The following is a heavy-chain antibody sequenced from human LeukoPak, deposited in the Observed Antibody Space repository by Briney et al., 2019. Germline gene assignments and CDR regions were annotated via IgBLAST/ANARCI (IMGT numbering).Heavy chain of an antibody. J-gene: IGHJ4*02. CDR3: ARDGGGDYRLEY. V-gene: IGHV3-48*01. D-gene: IGHD4-17*01. CDR1: GFTFSRNS. CDR2: ISSSSSTI. Sequence: PGGSLRLSCAASGFTFSRNSMNWVRQAPGRGLEWISYISSSSSTIYYADSVEGRFTISRDNAKNSLYLQMNSLRAEDTAVYYCARDGGGDYRLEYWGQGALVTVSS.